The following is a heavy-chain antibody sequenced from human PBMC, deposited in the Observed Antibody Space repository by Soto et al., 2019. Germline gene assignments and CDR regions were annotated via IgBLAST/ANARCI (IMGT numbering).Heavy chain of an antibody. D-gene: IGHD2-2*01. CDR2: MYSGGST. CDR3: ARDSSVHQPLFYGMDV. J-gene: IGHJ6*02. V-gene: IGHV3-66*01. CDR1: GLTVSRNY. Sequence: EVQLVESGGGLVQPGGSLRLSCAASGLTVSRNYMSWVSQAPGKGLEWVSVMYSGGSTYYADSVKGRFIISRDNYKNTLYLQMDSLRVEDTAVYYCARDSSVHQPLFYGMDVWGQGTTVTVSS.